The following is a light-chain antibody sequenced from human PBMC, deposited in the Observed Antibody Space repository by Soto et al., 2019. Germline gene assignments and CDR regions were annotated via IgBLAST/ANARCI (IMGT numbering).Light chain of an antibody. Sequence: EIVLTQSPATLSLSPGERATLSCRASQSVNSYLAWYQQKCGQAPRLLIYDTSNRATGIPDRFSGSGSGTDFTLTISSLVPEDFAVYYCQQRSSWPTVGLGTRLEIK. CDR3: QQRSSWPT. CDR1: QSVNSY. J-gene: IGKJ2*01. CDR2: DTS. V-gene: IGKV3-11*01.